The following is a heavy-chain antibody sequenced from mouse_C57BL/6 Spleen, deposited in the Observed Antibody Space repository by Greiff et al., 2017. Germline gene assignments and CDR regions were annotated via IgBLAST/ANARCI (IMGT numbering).Heavy chain of an antibody. CDR3: ARDGSSYGAMDY. D-gene: IGHD1-1*01. V-gene: IGHV1-61*01. J-gene: IGHJ4*01. CDR1: GYTFTSYW. CDR2: IYPSDSET. Sequence: QVQLQQPGAELVRPGSSVKLSCKASGYTFTSYWMDWVKQRPGQGLEWIGNIYPSDSETHYNQKFKDKATLTVDKSSSTAYMQLSRLTSEDSAVYYCARDGSSYGAMDYWGQGTSVTVSS.